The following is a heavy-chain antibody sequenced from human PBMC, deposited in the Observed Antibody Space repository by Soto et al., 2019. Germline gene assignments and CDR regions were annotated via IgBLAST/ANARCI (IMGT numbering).Heavy chain of an antibody. CDR2: INHSGTI. CDR3: ARSFRGVSLD. D-gene: IGHD3-10*01. CDR1: GGSFSYYY. V-gene: IGHV4-34*01. J-gene: IGHJ4*02. Sequence: SETLSLTCSVNGGSFSYYYWSWIRQSPGKGLEWTGEINHSGTINFNPSLKSRVTISIDTSENQFSLTLRSVTAADTAIYYCARSFRGVSLDWGQGTLVTVSS.